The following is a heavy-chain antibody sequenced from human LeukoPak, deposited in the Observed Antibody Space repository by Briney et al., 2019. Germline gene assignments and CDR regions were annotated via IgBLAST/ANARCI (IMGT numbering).Heavy chain of an antibody. J-gene: IGHJ3*02. CDR1: GFTFSSYA. CDR3: ARDRSYGYLYDAFDI. Sequence: GGSLRLSCVASGFTFSSYAMHWVRQAPGKGLEYVSAISSNGGSTYYANSVKGRFTISRDNSKNTPYLQMGSLRAEDMAVYYCARDRSYGYLYDAFDIWGQGTMVTVSS. D-gene: IGHD5-18*01. V-gene: IGHV3-64*01. CDR2: ISSNGGST.